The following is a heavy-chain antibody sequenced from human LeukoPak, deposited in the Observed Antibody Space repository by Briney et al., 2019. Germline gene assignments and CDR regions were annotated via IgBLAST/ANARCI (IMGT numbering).Heavy chain of an antibody. J-gene: IGHJ4*02. V-gene: IGHV4-30-2*01. CDR3: ARGGYNYGVDY. Sequence: PSQTLSLTCAVSGGSISSGGYSWSWIRQPPGKGLEWIGYIYHSGSTYYNPSLKSRVTISVDRSKNQFSLKLSSVTAADTAVYYCARGGYNYGVDYWGQGTLVTVSS. CDR2: IYHSGST. CDR1: GGSISSGGYS. D-gene: IGHD5-18*01.